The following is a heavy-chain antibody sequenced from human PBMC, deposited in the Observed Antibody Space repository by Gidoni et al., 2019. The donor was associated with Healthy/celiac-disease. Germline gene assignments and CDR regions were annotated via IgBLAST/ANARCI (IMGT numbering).Heavy chain of an antibody. CDR1: GCTFSSYE. V-gene: IGHV3-48*03. J-gene: IGHJ6*02. Sequence: EVQLVESGGGLVQPGGSLRLSCAASGCTFSSYEMNWVRQAPGKGLEWVSYISRSGSTIYYADSVKGRFTISRDNAKNSLYLQMNSLGAEDTAVYYCAREGGFLGGMDVWGQGTTVTVSS. D-gene: IGHD3-3*01. CDR3: AREGGFLGGMDV. CDR2: ISRSGSTI.